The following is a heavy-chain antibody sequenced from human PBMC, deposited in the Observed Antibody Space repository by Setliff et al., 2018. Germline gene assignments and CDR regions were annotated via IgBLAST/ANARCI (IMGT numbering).Heavy chain of an antibody. Sequence: PGGSLRLSCEASGFSFNNYWMHWVRQAPGKGLEWVANIKQDGSEKYYVDSVKGRFTISRDNAKNSLYLQMNSLRAEDTAVYYCARDQYSSGYYDYWGQGTLVTVSS. J-gene: IGHJ4*02. CDR2: IKQDGSEK. CDR3: ARDQYSSGYYDY. D-gene: IGHD3-22*01. V-gene: IGHV3-7*01. CDR1: GFSFNNYW.